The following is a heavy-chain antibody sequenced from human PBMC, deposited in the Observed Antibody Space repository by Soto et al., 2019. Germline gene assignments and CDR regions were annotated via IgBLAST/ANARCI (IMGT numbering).Heavy chain of an antibody. CDR1: GFTFSSYS. CDR3: ARGTARAQGIHNFDY. J-gene: IGHJ4*02. D-gene: IGHD3-10*01. V-gene: IGHV3-48*01. CDR2: ISSSSATI. Sequence: EVQLVESGGGLVQPGGSLRLSCAASGFTFSSYSMNWVRQAPGKGLEWVSYISSSSATIYYADSVKGRFTISRDNAKTSLYLQMNSLRAEDTAVYYCARGTARAQGIHNFDYWGQGTLVTVSS.